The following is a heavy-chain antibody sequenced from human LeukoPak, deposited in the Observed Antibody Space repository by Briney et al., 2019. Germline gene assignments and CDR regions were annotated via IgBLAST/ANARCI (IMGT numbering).Heavy chain of an antibody. J-gene: IGHJ6*03. D-gene: IGHD3-10*01. CDR1: GFTFSSYG. Sequence: GGSLRLSCAASGFTFSSYGMHWVRQAPGKGLEWVAFIRYDGSNKYYADSVKGRFTISRDNSKNTLYLQMNSLRAEDTAVYYCARVAGYYYYMDVWGKGTTVTVSS. V-gene: IGHV3-30*02. CDR2: IRYDGSNK. CDR3: ARVAGYYYYMDV.